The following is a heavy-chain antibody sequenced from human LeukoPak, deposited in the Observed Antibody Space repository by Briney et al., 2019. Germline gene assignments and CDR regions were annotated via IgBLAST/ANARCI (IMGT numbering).Heavy chain of an antibody. J-gene: IGHJ5*02. CDR1: GGTFSSYA. D-gene: IGHD6-13*01. Sequence: SVKVSCKASGGTFSSYAISWVRQAPGQGLEWMGRIIPIFGTANYAQKFQGRVTITTDESTSTAYMELSSLRSEDTAVYYCAREGGSVIAEWGNWFDPWGQGTLVTVSS. CDR3: AREGGSVIAEWGNWFDP. V-gene: IGHV1-69*05. CDR2: IIPIFGTA.